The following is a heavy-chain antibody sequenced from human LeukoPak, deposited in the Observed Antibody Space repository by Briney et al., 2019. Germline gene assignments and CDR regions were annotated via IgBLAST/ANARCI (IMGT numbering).Heavy chain of an antibody. J-gene: IGHJ5*02. V-gene: IGHV4-31*03. Sequence: PSQTLSFTCTVSGGSISSGGYYWSWIRQHPGKGLEWIGYIYYSGSTYYNPSLKSRVTISVDTSKNQFSLKLSSVTAADTAVYYCARGAVVAATPHWFDPWGQGTLVTVSS. CDR1: GGSISSGGYY. CDR2: IYYSGST. D-gene: IGHD2-15*01. CDR3: ARGAVVAATPHWFDP.